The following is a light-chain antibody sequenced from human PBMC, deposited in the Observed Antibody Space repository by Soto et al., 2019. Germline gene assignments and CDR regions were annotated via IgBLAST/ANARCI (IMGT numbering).Light chain of an antibody. CDR2: TAS. J-gene: IGKJ2*01. V-gene: IGKV3-15*01. CDR1: QSVTFN. Sequence: EIVLTQSPAALSASPGERVILSCKASQSVTFNLAWYQQQPGQAPRLLIHTASTRATGIPARFSGGGSGTEFPLTISSLQSEDFAVYFGQQYANLPPYPCGQGTKVEIK. CDR3: QQYANLPPYP.